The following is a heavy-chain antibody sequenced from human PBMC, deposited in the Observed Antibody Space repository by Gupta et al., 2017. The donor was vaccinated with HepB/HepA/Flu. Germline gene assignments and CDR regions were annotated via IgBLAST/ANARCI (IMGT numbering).Heavy chain of an antibody. V-gene: IGHV4-39*01. CDR3: ARLWDV. CDR1: GGLITGGTYY. D-gene: IGHD1-26*01. CDR2: INDSGKT. Sequence: QLQLQESGPGLVRPSETLSLTCKVPGGLITGGTYYWGWIRQPPGKGLEWIGSINDSGKTFYNPSLKRRVTMSVDPSKNQFSLKVDSVTAADTALYYCARLWDVWGQGALVTVSS. J-gene: IGHJ4*02.